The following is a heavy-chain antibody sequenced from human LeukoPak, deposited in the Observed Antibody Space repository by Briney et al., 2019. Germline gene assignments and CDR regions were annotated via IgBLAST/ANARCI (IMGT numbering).Heavy chain of an antibody. Sequence: ASVKVSCKASGGTFSSYAISWVRQAPGQGLEWMGGIIPIFGTANYAQKFQGRVTITADESTSTAYMELSSLRSEDTAVYYCARGRPSSGWRFGIDYWGQGTLVTVSS. D-gene: IGHD6-19*01. V-gene: IGHV1-69*13. CDR2: IIPIFGTA. CDR1: GGTFSSYA. J-gene: IGHJ4*02. CDR3: ARGRPSSGWRFGIDY.